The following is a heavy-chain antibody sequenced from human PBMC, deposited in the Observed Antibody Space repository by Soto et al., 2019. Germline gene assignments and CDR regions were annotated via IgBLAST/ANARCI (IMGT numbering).Heavy chain of an antibody. Sequence: EVQLLESGGGLVQPGGSLRLSCAASGFTFSSYAMSWVRQAPGKGLEWVSALSGSGGSTYYADSVKGRFTISRDNSKNTLSLQMNSLRAEDTAVYYCAKANDFWSGYYIYWGQGTLVTVSS. V-gene: IGHV3-23*01. J-gene: IGHJ4*02. CDR3: AKANDFWSGYYIY. D-gene: IGHD3-3*01. CDR2: LSGSGGST. CDR1: GFTFSSYA.